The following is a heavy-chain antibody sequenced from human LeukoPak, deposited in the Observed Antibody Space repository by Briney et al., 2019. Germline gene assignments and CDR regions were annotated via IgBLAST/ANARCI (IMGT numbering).Heavy chain of an antibody. D-gene: IGHD3-22*01. V-gene: IGHV1-46*01. CDR1: GYTFTSYY. CDR2: INPSGGST. Sequence: ASVKVSCEASGYTFTSYYMHWVRQAPGQGLEWMGIINPSGGSTSYAQKFQGRVTMTRDMSTSTVYMELSSLRSEDTAVYYCARVGAGKDYYDSSGFFSDWGQGTLVTVSS. J-gene: IGHJ4*02. CDR3: ARVGAGKDYYDSSGFFSD.